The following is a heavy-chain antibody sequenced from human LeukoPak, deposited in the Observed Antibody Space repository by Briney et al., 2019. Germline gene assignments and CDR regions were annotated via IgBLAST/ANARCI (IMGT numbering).Heavy chain of an antibody. CDR1: GGSISSYY. CDR3: ARDRALWDAFDI. Sequence: PETLSLTCTVSGGSISSYYWSWIRQPPGKGLEWIGYIYYSGSTNYNPSLKSRVTISVDTSKNQFSLKLSSVTAADTAVYYCARDRALWDAFDIWGQGTMVTVSS. V-gene: IGHV4-59*01. J-gene: IGHJ3*02. CDR2: IYYSGST. D-gene: IGHD3-10*01.